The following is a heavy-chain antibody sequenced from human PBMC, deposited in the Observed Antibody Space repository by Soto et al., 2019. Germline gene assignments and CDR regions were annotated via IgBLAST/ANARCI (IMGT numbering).Heavy chain of an antibody. D-gene: IGHD2-15*01. CDR3: ATPSGYCSGGSCYSDDAFDI. CDR1: GGTFSSYT. Sequence: SVKVSCKASGGTFSSYTISWVRQAPGQGLEWMGRIIPILGIANYAQKFRGRVTITADKSTSTAYMELSSLRSEDTAVYYCATPSGYCSGGSCYSDDAFDIWGQGTMVTVSS. J-gene: IGHJ3*02. V-gene: IGHV1-69*02. CDR2: IIPILGIA.